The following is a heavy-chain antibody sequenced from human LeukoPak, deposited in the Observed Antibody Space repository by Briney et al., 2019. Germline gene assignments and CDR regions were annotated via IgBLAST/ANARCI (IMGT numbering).Heavy chain of an antibody. CDR1: GYTFTGYY. V-gene: IGHV1-2*02. J-gene: IGHJ4*02. CDR3: ARGTMVRGVFIDY. CDR2: INPNSGAT. D-gene: IGHD3-10*01. Sequence: ASVKVSCKASGYTFTGYYMHWLRQAPGQGLEWMGWINPNSGATNYAQKFQGRVTMTRDTSISTAYMELSRLRSDDTAVYYCARGTMVRGVFIDYWGQGTLVTVSS.